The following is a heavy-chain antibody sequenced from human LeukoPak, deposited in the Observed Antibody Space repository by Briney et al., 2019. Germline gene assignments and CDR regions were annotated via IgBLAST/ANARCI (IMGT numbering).Heavy chain of an antibody. D-gene: IGHD1-20*01. CDR2: IRDSSSII. V-gene: IGHV3-48*01. Sequence: GGSLRLSCAASGFSFSAYSMNWVRQAPGKGLEWVSHIRDSSSIIYYADSVKGRFTISRDNAKNSLYLQMNNLRAEDTAIYYCAREGSITGTEYFDYWGQGILVTVSS. CDR3: AREGSITGTEYFDY. CDR1: GFSFSAYS. J-gene: IGHJ4*02.